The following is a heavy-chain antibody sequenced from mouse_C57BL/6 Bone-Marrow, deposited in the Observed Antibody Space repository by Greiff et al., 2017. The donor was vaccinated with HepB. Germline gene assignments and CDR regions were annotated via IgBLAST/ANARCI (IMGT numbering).Heavy chain of an antibody. J-gene: IGHJ4*01. D-gene: IGHD1-1*01. Sequence: VQLQQSGPVLVKPGASVKMSCKASGYTFTDYYMNWVKQSHGKSLEWIGVINPYNGGTSYNQKFKGKATLTVDKSSSTAYMELNSLTSEDSAVYYCAVLLRDYAMDYWSQGTSVTVSS. CDR3: AVLLRDYAMDY. CDR2: INPYNGGT. V-gene: IGHV1-19*01. CDR1: GYTFTDYY.